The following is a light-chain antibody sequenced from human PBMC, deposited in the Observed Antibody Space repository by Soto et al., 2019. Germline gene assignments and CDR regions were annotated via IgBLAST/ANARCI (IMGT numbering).Light chain of an antibody. CDR3: LQDYTYPWT. V-gene: IGKV1-6*01. Sequence: IQMTQSPSSLSASVGDRVTITCRASQGISNELGWYQQRPGKAPKVLIYGASNLQSGVPSRFSGSASGSDFTLTISSLQPEDFATYYCLQDYTYPWTFGQGTKVEMK. J-gene: IGKJ1*01. CDR2: GAS. CDR1: QGISNE.